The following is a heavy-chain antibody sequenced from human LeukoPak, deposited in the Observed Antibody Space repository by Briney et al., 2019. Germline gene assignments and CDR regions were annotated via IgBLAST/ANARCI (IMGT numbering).Heavy chain of an antibody. CDR3: ARHFPVIDWYLDL. D-gene: IGHD3-22*01. Sequence: SETLSLTCTVSGGSISSYYWSWIRQPPGKGPEWIGYIYYSGSTNYNPSLKSRVTISVDTSKNQFSLKLSSVTAADTAVYYCARHFPVIDWYLDLWGRGTLVTVSS. CDR2: IYYSGST. CDR1: GGSISSYY. V-gene: IGHV4-59*08. J-gene: IGHJ2*01.